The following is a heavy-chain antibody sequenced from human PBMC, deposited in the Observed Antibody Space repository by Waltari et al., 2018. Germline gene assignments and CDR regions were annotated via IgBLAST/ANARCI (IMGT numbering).Heavy chain of an antibody. CDR1: GFTFSSDA. Sequence: EVQVLESGGGLIQPWGSLRLSCTASGFTFSSDAMTWVRQAPGEGVGWVSAISGRGDSTYYADSGRGRFTSAGDSSRNTVWLQMSSLRVEDTAVYFCAKVLNNWPDVFDVWGQGTMVTVSS. CDR2: ISGRGDST. V-gene: IGHV3-23*01. CDR3: AKVLNNWPDVFDV. J-gene: IGHJ3*01.